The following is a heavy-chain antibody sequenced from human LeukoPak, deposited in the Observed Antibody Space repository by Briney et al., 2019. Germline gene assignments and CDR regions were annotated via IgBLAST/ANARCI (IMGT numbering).Heavy chain of an antibody. D-gene: IGHD3-16*01. CDR3: ARGGGAYYMDV. CDR1: GASISSRNYY. CDR2: IYYSGST. J-gene: IGHJ6*03. V-gene: IGHV4-39*07. Sequence: PSETLSLTCSVSGASISSRNYYWAWIRQPPGKGLQWIGSIYYSGSTYYKPSLKSRVTISVDTSKNRFSLKLSSVTAADTAVYYRARGGGAYYMDVWGQGTTVTVSS.